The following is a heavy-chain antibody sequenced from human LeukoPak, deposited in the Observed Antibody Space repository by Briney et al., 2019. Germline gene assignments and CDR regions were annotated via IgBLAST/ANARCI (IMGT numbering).Heavy chain of an antibody. CDR3: ARAGGYSYGYSAFDI. D-gene: IGHD5-18*01. CDR2: IIPIFGTA. V-gene: IGHV1-69*06. J-gene: IGHJ3*02. Sequence: GSSVKVSCKASGGTFSSYAISWVRQAPGQGLEWMGGIIPIFGTANYAQKFQGRVTITADKSTGTAYMELSSLRSEDTAVYYCARAGGYSYGYSAFDIWGQGTMVTVSS. CDR1: GGTFSSYA.